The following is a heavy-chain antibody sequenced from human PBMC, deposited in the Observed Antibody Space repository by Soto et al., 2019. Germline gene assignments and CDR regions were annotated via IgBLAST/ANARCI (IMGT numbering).Heavy chain of an antibody. D-gene: IGHD5-18*01. CDR2: TIPTVGAG. Sequence: ASVKVSCKVSGGTFSSNPISWMRQAPGQGLEWVGGTIPTVGAGSYAQRFQGRVTITADKSTNTDYMELSNLRPEDKAVYYCARRQSNGYNRYFDSWGQGTLVTISS. CDR3: ARRQSNGYNRYFDS. V-gene: IGHV1-69*06. CDR1: GGTFSSNP. J-gene: IGHJ4*02.